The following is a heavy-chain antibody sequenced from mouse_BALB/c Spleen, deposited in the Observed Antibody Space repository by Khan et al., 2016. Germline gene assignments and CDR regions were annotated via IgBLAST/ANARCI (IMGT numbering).Heavy chain of an antibody. CDR3: ARYRDYGENFDY. CDR2: ISYSGST. Sequence: EVKLEESGPSLVKPSQTLSLTCSVTGDSITSGYWNWIRKFPGNKLEYMGYISYSGSTYYNPSLKSRISITRDTSKNQYYLQLNSVTTEDTATYYCARYRDYGENFDYWGQGTTLTVSS. CDR1: GDSITSGY. J-gene: IGHJ2*01. V-gene: IGHV3-8*02. D-gene: IGHD1-1*01.